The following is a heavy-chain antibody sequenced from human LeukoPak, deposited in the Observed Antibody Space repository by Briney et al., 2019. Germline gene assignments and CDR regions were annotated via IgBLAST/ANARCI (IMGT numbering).Heavy chain of an antibody. Sequence: GGSLRLSCAASGFTFSSYGMHWVRQAPGKGLEWVAVIWYDGGNKYYADSVKGRFTISRDNSKNTLYLQMNSLRAEDTAVYYCARDASDCSSTSCYPSYYGMDVWGQGTTVTVSS. D-gene: IGHD2-2*01. CDR3: ARDASDCSSTSCYPSYYGMDV. J-gene: IGHJ6*02. CDR2: IWYDGGNK. V-gene: IGHV3-33*01. CDR1: GFTFSSYG.